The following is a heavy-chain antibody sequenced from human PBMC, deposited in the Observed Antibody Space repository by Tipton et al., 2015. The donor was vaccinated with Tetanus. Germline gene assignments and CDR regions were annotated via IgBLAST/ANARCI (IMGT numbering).Heavy chain of an antibody. D-gene: IGHD6-19*01. J-gene: IGHJ5*02. CDR1: GFTFSSYW. CDR3: ASSPFYSSGWQRVGFDP. V-gene: IGHV3-7*01. Sequence: SLRLSCAASGFTFSSYWMSWVRQAPGKGLEWVANIKQDGSEKYYVDSVKGRFTISRDNAKNSLYLQMNSLRAEDTAVYYCASSPFYSSGWQRVGFDPWGQGTLVTASS. CDR2: IKQDGSEK.